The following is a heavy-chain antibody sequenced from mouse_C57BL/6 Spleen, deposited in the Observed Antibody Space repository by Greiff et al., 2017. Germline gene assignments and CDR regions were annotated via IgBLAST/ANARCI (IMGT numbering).Heavy chain of an antibody. CDR1: GYTFTSYW. J-gene: IGHJ2*01. V-gene: IGHV1-59*01. D-gene: IGHD3-1*01. Sequence: QVQLQQPGAELVRPGTSVKLSCKASGYTFTSYWMHWVKQRPGQGLEWIGVIDPSDSYTNYNQKFKGKATLTVDTSSSTAYMQLSSLTSEDSAVYYCARRHVDYWGKGTTLTVSS. CDR3: ARRHVDY. CDR2: IDPSDSYT.